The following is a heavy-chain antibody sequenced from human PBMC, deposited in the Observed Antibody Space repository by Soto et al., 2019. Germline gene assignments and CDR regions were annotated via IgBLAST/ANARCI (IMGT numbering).Heavy chain of an antibody. Sequence: SVKVSCKASGGTFSSYAISWVRQAPGQGLEWMGGIIPIFGTANYAQKFQGRVTITADASTSTAYMELSSLRSEDTAVYYCARDPGYRDGNTWGQGTLVNGSS. CDR2: IIPIFGTA. V-gene: IGHV1-69*13. J-gene: IGHJ5*02. CDR3: ARDPGYRDGNT. D-gene: IGHD5-18*01. CDR1: GGTFSSYA.